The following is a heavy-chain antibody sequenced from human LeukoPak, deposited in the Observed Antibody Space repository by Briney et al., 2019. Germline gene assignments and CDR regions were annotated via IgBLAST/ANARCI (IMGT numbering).Heavy chain of an antibody. CDR3: ARDGERGYSGYVDF. CDR1: GGSINIDNW. V-gene: IGHV4-4*02. J-gene: IGHJ4*02. Sequence: PSGTLSLTCAVSGGSINIDNWWSWVRQPPGKGLEWIGYIYHSGSTYYNPSLKSRVTISVDRSKNQFSLKLSSVTAADTAVYYCARDGERGYSGYVDFWGQGTLVTVSS. CDR2: IYHSGST. D-gene: IGHD5-12*01.